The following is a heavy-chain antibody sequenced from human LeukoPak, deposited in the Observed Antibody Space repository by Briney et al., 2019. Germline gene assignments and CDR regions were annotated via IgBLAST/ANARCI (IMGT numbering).Heavy chain of an antibody. J-gene: IGHJ4*02. CDR2: MHNSGSS. CDR3: ASRPPDGYSWGVFDY. D-gene: IGHD5-24*01. V-gene: IGHV4-59*01. Sequence: SETLSLTCTVSGGSISSYSWNWIRQPPGKGLEWIGYMHNSGSSNYNPSLKSRVTISVDTSKNQFSLNLSSVTAADTAVYYCASRPPDGYSWGVFDYWGQGILVTVSS. CDR1: GGSISSYS.